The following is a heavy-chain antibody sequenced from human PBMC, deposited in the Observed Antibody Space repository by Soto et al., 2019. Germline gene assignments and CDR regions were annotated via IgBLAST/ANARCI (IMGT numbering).Heavy chain of an antibody. Sequence: GGSLRLSCAASGFTFSSYAMHWVRQAPGKGLEWVAVISYDGSNKYYADSVKGRFTISRDNSKNTLYLQMNSLRAEDTAVYYCARGSYDILTGYPDRPLDYWGQGTLVTVSS. CDR1: GFTFSSYA. V-gene: IGHV3-30-3*01. D-gene: IGHD3-9*01. CDR3: ARGSYDILTGYPDRPLDY. J-gene: IGHJ4*02. CDR2: ISYDGSNK.